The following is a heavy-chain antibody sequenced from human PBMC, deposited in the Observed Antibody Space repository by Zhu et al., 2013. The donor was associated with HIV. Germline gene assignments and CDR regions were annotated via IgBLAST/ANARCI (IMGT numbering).Heavy chain of an antibody. CDR3: AREERETTGGAFDI. CDR1: GYTLSELS. D-gene: IGHD4-17*01. Sequence: QVQLIQSGAEVKKPGASVKVSCKVSGYTLSELSIHWVRQAPGEGLEWMGWIIPIFGIVNLAQKFQGRVTITADESTSTAYMELSSLRSEDTAVYYCAREERETTGGAFDIWGQGTLVTVSS. V-gene: IGHV1-69*13. J-gene: IGHJ3*02. CDR2: IIPIFGIV.